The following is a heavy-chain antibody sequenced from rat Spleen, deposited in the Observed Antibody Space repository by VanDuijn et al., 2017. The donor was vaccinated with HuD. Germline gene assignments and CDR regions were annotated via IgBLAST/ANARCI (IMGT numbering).Heavy chain of an antibody. CDR2: INSAGST. CDR3: ARSDGVHYYLPFAD. Sequence: EVQLQESGPGLVKPSQSLSLTCSVTGYSITSSYRWNWIRKFPGNKLEWMGYINSAGSTNYNPSLKSRISITKDTSKNRFFLQVNSVATDDTATYYCARSDGVHYYLPFADWGQGTLVTVSS. CDR1: GYSITSSYR. V-gene: IGHV3-3*01. J-gene: IGHJ3*01. D-gene: IGHD1-1*01.